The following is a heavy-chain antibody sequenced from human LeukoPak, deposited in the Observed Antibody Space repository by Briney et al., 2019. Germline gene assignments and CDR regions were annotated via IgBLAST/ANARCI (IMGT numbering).Heavy chain of an antibody. V-gene: IGHV1-2*06. CDR2: INPNSGGT. CDR3: ATAEGYCSSTSCYPGGYYYYGMDV. Sequence: ASVKVSCKASGYTFTGYYMHWVRQAPGQGLEWMGRINPNSGGTNYAQKFQGRVTMTRDTSISTAYMELSRLRSEDTAVYYCATAEGYCSSTSCYPGGYYYYGMDVWGQGTTVTVSS. J-gene: IGHJ6*02. CDR1: GYTFTGYY. D-gene: IGHD2-2*01.